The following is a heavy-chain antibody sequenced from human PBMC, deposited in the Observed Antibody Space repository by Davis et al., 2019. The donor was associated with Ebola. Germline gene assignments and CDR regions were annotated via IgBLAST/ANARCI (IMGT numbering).Heavy chain of an antibody. Sequence: PGGSLRLACPPSGFPFSTYGMTWVRQAPGKGLYGASSTSGSGGHTYYADSVKSRFTISRDNSENTVYLQMNSLRPEDTAIYYCAKNGGFYGSGILDYYYDMDVWGKGTAVTVSS. D-gene: IGHD3-10*01. CDR2: TSGSGGHT. J-gene: IGHJ6*03. V-gene: IGHV3-23*01. CDR1: GFPFSTYG. CDR3: AKNGGFYGSGILDYYYDMDV.